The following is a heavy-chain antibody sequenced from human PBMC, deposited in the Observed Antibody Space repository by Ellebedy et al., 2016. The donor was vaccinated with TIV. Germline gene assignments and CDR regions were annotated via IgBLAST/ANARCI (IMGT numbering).Heavy chain of an antibody. CDR3: ARGWWDYGA. Sequence: GESLKISCAAFGFFVSSNYMTWVRQAPGKGLEWVSVIYSDGATTYYADSVKGRFTISRDNAKNSLYLQMDRLRGEDTAVYYCARGWWDYGAWGQGTQVTVSS. J-gene: IGHJ5*02. V-gene: IGHV3-66*01. CDR1: GFFVSSNY. D-gene: IGHD4/OR15-4a*01. CDR2: IYSDGATT.